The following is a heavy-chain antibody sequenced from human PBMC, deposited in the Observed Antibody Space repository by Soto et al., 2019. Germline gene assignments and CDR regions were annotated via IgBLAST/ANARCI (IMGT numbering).Heavy chain of an antibody. CDR3: ARGWATIFVNYGMDV. Sequence: QVQLQESGPGLVKPSQTLSLTCTVSGGSISSGDYYWSWIRQPPGKGLEWIGYIYYSGSTYYNPSLKSRVTISVDTSKNQFSLKLSSVTAADTAVYYCARGWATIFVNYGMDVWGQGTTVTVSS. CDR1: GGSISSGDYY. V-gene: IGHV4-30-4*01. J-gene: IGHJ6*02. D-gene: IGHD3-3*01. CDR2: IYYSGST.